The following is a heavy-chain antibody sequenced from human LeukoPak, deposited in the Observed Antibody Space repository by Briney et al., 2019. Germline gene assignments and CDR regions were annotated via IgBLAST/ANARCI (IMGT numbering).Heavy chain of an antibody. CDR3: AKDVFPGYSGYHDGGDY. J-gene: IGHJ4*02. Sequence: ASVNVSCKASGYTFTGYYMHWVRQAPRQGREWMGWVNPNSGGTTFAQNLQGRVTMTRQTSIRTAYMALSRLRSADAAVYCCAKDVFPGYSGYHDGGDYWGQGTLVTVSS. D-gene: IGHD5-12*01. CDR2: VNPNSGGT. V-gene: IGHV1-2*02. CDR1: GYTFTGYY.